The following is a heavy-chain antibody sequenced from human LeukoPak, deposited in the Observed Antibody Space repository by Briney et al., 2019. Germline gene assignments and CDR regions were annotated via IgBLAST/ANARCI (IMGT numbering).Heavy chain of an antibody. D-gene: IGHD3/OR15-3a*01. CDR2: IYGSGGT. CDR1: GGAITNFY. CDR3: ARNRTSYYGEIPFDV. J-gene: IGHJ3*01. Sequence: SETLSLTCTVSGGAITNFYWTWIRQSAGKGLEWIGQIYGSGGTNYNPSLKSRVTMSADKSKHQISLRLTSVTAADTAVYYCARNRTSYYGEIPFDVWGQGTMVTVSS. V-gene: IGHV4-4*07.